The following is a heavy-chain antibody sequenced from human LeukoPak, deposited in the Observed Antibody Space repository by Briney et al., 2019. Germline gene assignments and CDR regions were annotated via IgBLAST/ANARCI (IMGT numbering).Heavy chain of an antibody. CDR3: ARQVETPGPFDY. CDR2: IFYTGNT. Sequence: SETLSLTCTVSGGSISSSSYYWGWIRQPPGKGLEWIVTIFYTGNTYYHPSLKTPVTISVDTSKNQFSLNLYSVTAADTAVYYCARQVETPGPFDYWGQGALVTVSS. J-gene: IGHJ4*02. V-gene: IGHV4-39*01. CDR1: GGSISSSSYY.